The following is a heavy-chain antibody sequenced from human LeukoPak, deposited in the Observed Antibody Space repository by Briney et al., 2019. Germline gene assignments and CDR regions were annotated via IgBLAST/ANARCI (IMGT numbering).Heavy chain of an antibody. Sequence: SETLSLTCAVYGGSFSGYYWSWIRQPPGKGLEWIGEINHSGSTNYNPSLKSRVTISVDTSKNQFSLKLSSVTAADTAVYYCARVLNPSTYLDYWGQGTLVTVSS. J-gene: IGHJ4*02. CDR2: INHSGST. CDR3: ARVLNPSTYLDY. CDR1: GGSFSGYY. D-gene: IGHD4-11*01. V-gene: IGHV4-34*01.